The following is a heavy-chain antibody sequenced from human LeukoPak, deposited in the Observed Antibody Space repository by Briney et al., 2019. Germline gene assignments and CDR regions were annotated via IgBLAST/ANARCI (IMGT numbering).Heavy chain of an antibody. D-gene: IGHD1-14*01. V-gene: IGHV3-64D*06. J-gene: IGHJ3*01. CDR2: INLNEYGI. CDR3: ATHFDNFDV. Sequence: GESLRLSCSASGLSFAFIAMHWVRQPPGEGLEYVSTINLNEYGIYYTESVRGRFTISRDNSRSLLYLHMSDLRPDDTAVYYCATHFDNFDVWGQGTTVTVSA. CDR1: GLSFAFIA.